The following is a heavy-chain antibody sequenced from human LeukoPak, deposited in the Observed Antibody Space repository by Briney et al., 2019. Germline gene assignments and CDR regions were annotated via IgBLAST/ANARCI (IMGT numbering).Heavy chain of an antibody. V-gene: IGHV4-59*01. CDR2: IYYSGST. J-gene: IGHJ2*01. CDR3: ARSSTMRYWYFDL. CDR1: GGSISSYY. D-gene: IGHD2/OR15-2a*01. Sequence: SETLSLTCTVSGGSISSYYWSWIRQPPGKGLEWIGSIYYSGSTYYNPSLKSRVTISVDTSKNQFSLKLSSVTAADTAVYYCARSSTMRYWYFDLWGRGTLVTVSS.